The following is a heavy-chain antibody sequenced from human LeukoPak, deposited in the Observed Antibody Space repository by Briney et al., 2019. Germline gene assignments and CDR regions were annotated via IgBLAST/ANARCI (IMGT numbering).Heavy chain of an antibody. V-gene: IGHV3-30-3*01. D-gene: IGHD6-13*01. CDR2: ISYDGSNK. J-gene: IGHJ4*02. CDR1: GFTFSSYA. CDR3: ARVWRGYSSSWYGSPIGY. Sequence: GGSLRLSCAASGFTFSSYAMHWVRQAPGKGLEWVAVISYDGSNKYYADSVKGRFTISRDNSKNTLYLQMNSLRAEDTAVYYCARVWRGYSSSWYGSPIGYWGQGTLVTVSS.